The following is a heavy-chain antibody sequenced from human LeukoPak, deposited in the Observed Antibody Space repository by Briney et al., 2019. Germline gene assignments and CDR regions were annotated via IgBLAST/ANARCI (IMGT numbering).Heavy chain of an antibody. CDR2: ISSSGSTI. CDR1: GFTFSSYE. D-gene: IGHD3-16*02. J-gene: IGHJ4*02. CDR3: ARVPYDYVWGSYRAQRYYFDY. Sequence: GGSLRLSCAASGFTFSSYEMNWVRQAPGKGLEWVSYISSSGSTIYYADSVKGRFTISRDNAKNSLYLQMNSLRAEDTAVYYCARVPYDYVWGSYRAQRYYFDYWGQGTLVTVSS. V-gene: IGHV3-48*03.